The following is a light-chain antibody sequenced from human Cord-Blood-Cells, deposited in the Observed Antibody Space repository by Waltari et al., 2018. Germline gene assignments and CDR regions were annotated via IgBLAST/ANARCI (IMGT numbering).Light chain of an antibody. J-gene: IGLJ2*01. CDR1: SSDVGGYNY. Sequence: QSALTQPPSASGSPGQSVTISCTGTSSDVGGYNYVSWYQQHPGTAPKRMIYEVSKRPSGVHDRFSGSNSGNTASLTVSGLQAEDEADYYCSSYAGSNNVVFGGGTKLTVL. CDR3: SSYAGSNNVV. V-gene: IGLV2-8*01. CDR2: EVS.